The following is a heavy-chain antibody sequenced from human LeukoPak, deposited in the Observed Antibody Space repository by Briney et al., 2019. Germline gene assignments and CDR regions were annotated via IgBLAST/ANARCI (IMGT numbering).Heavy chain of an antibody. D-gene: IGHD4-17*01. CDR2: IHYSGRT. Sequence: SQTLSLTCTVSGGSINTGGYYWSWIRQHPGKGLEWIGFIHYSGRTYYNPSLRSRVTMSVDTSENQFSLDLRSVTAADTAVYYCARTSEDTGYGDFDYWGQGTLVTVSS. CDR1: GGSINTGGYY. V-gene: IGHV4-31*03. J-gene: IGHJ4*02. CDR3: ARTSEDTGYGDFDY.